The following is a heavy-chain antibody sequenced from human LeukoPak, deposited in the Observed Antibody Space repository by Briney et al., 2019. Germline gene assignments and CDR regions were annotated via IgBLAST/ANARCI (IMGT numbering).Heavy chain of an antibody. D-gene: IGHD1-1*01. Sequence: PSETLSLTCTVSGDSISSSNSYWGWIRQPPGKGLEWIGSIYYSGNTYYNASLKSRVTISVDTSKNQFSLKLTSVTAADTAVYYCANWNDVEAFDIWGQGTMVTVSS. CDR3: ANWNDVEAFDI. J-gene: IGHJ3*02. CDR1: GDSISSSNSY. CDR2: IYYSGNT. V-gene: IGHV4-39*01.